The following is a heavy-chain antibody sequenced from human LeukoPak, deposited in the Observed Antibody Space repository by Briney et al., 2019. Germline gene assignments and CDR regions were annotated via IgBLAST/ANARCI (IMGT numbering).Heavy chain of an antibody. CDR3: ARWGDPFDY. CDR1: GGSISSYY. D-gene: IGHD2-21*01. V-gene: IGHV4-59*01. CDR2: IYYSGST. J-gene: IGHJ4*02. Sequence: SETLSLTCTVSGGSISSYYWSWIRQPPGKGLEWIGYIYYSGSTNCNPSLKSRVTISVDTSKNQFSLKLSSVTAADTAVYYCARWGDPFDYWGQGTLVTVSS.